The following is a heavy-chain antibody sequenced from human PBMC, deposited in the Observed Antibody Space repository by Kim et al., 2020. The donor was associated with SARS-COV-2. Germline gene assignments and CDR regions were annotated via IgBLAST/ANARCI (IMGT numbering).Heavy chain of an antibody. CDR1: GFTFSGSA. D-gene: IGHD3-10*01. J-gene: IGHJ4*02. CDR2: IRSKANSYAT. V-gene: IGHV3-73*01. Sequence: GGSLRLSCAASGFTFSGSAMHWVRQASGKGLEWVGRIRSKANSYATAYAASVKGRFTISRDDSKNTAYLQMNSLKTEDTAVYYCTIERIYGSGNDYWGQGTLVTVSS. CDR3: TIERIYGSGNDY.